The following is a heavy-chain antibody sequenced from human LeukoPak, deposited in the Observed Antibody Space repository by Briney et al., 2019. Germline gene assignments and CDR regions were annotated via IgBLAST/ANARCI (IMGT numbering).Heavy chain of an antibody. CDR1: GFPFSSYS. J-gene: IGHJ4*02. CDR2: IKPDGTTK. CDR3: ARSIPYGTTWYGRSDY. Sequence: GGSLRLSCAASGFPFSSYSMTWVRQAPGKGLEWVANIKPDGTTKFYVDSVKGRFTISRDNALNSLYLQMNSLRAEDTAIYYCARSIPYGTTWYGRSDYWGQGTLVIVS. D-gene: IGHD6-13*01. V-gene: IGHV3-7*03.